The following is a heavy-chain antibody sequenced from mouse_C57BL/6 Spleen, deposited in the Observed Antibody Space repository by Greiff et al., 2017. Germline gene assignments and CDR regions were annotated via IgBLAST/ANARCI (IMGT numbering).Heavy chain of an antibody. D-gene: IGHD1-1*01. CDR3: ARYGSSYDYYAMDY. J-gene: IGHJ4*01. V-gene: IGHV1-26*01. CDR1: GYTFTDYY. CDR2: INPNNGGT. Sequence: VQLQQSGPELVKPGASVKISCKASGYTFTDYYMNWVKQSHGKSLEWIGDINPNNGGTSYNQKFKGKATLTVDKSSSTAYMELRSLTSEDSAVYYCARYGSSYDYYAMDYWGQGTSVTVSS.